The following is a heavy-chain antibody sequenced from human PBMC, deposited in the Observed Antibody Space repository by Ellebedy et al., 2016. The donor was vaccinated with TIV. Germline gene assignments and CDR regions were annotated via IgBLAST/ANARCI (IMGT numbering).Heavy chain of an antibody. CDR1: GFSFNNGW. CDR3: SKYTVGDDS. D-gene: IGHD5-12*01. V-gene: IGHV3-15*01. J-gene: IGHJ1*01. CDR2: IKSETEGGTT. Sequence: PGGSLRLSCSSSGFSFNNGWMNWVRQTPGKGLEWVGRIKSETEGGTTDYAAPVKGRFTISRDDLQNILYLEMNNLTIADTGVYYCSKYTVGDDSWGQGTLVTVSS.